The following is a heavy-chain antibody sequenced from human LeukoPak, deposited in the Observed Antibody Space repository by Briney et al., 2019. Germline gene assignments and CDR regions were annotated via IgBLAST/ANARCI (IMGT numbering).Heavy chain of an antibody. CDR3: ARGPIYGDYQKGFDY. J-gene: IGHJ4*02. CDR1: GGSFSGYY. D-gene: IGHD4-17*01. CDR2: INHSGST. Sequence: SETLSLTCAVYGGSFSGYYWSWIRQPPGKGLEWIGEINHSGSTNYNPSLKSRVTISVDTSKNQFSLKLSSVTAADTAVYYCARGPIYGDYQKGFDYWGQGTLVTVSS. V-gene: IGHV4-34*01.